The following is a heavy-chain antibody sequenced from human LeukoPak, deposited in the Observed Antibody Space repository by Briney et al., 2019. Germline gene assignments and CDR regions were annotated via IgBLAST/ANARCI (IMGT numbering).Heavy chain of an antibody. Sequence: GGSLRLSCAASGFTFSSCSMNWVRQAPGKGLEWVSYISSSGSTIYYADSVKGRFTISRDNAKNSLYLQMNTLRAEDTAVYYCARVIGRGIAVAGDYWGQGILVIVSS. D-gene: IGHD6-19*01. CDR3: ARVIGRGIAVAGDY. J-gene: IGHJ4*02. CDR2: ISSSGSTI. V-gene: IGHV3-48*04. CDR1: GFTFSSCS.